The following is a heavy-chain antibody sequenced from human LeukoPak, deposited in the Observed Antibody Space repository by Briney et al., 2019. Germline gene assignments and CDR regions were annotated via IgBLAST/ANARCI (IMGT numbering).Heavy chain of an antibody. CDR3: TREGPYNWNYGYFDY. CDR2: IRNKANSYAT. D-gene: IGHD1-7*01. Sequence: GGSLRLSCAASGFTFSGSAMHWVRQASGKGLEWVGRIRNKANSYATAYAASVKGRFTISRDDSKNTAYLQMNSLKTEDTAVYYCTREGPYNWNYGYFDYWGQGTLVTVSS. CDR1: GFTFSGSA. J-gene: IGHJ4*02. V-gene: IGHV3-73*01.